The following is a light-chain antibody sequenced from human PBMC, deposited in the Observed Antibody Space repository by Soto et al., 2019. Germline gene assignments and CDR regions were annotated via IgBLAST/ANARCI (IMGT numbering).Light chain of an antibody. V-gene: IGKV1-5*03. J-gene: IGKJ1*01. CDR1: QYIHNY. CDR2: EAA. Sequence: EIQMTQSPSTLSASVGDRVTITCRASQYIHNYLAWYQQKPGEAPKLLIYEAANLESGVPSRFSGSGTGPEFTLTISSLQPDDFATYYCQQSNNYPWTFGQGTRVEI. CDR3: QQSNNYPWT.